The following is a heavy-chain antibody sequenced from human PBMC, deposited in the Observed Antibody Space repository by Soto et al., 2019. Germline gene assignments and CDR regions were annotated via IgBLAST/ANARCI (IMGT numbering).Heavy chain of an antibody. Sequence: SETLSLTCTVSGGSISSGGYYWSWLRQHPGKGLEWIGYIYYSGSTYYNPSLKSRVTISVDTSKNQFSLKLSSVTAADTAVYYCARVLPAASGGWFDPWGQGTLVTVSS. V-gene: IGHV4-31*03. J-gene: IGHJ5*02. CDR2: IYYSGST. CDR1: GGSISSGGYY. D-gene: IGHD2-2*01. CDR3: ARVLPAASGGWFDP.